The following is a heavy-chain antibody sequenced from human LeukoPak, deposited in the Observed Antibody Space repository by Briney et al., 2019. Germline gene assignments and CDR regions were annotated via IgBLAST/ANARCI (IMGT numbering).Heavy chain of an antibody. CDR2: TYYRSKWYN. J-gene: IGHJ3*02. CDR1: GDSVSSYSAA. D-gene: IGHD4-23*01. Sequence: SQTLSLTCAISGDSVSSYSAAWSWIRQSPSRGLEWLGRTYYRSKWYNDYAVSVKSRITINPDTSKNQFSLQLTFVTPEDTDVYYCAKSGGHYAFYIWGQGTMVTVSS. V-gene: IGHV6-1*01. CDR3: AKSGGHYAFYI.